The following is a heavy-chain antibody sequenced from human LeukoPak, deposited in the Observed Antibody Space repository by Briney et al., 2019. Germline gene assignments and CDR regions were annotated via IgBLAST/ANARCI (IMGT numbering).Heavy chain of an antibody. J-gene: IGHJ5*02. CDR2: IIPILGIA. CDR3: ATDPTVTTSKRAGWFDP. CDR1: GGTFSSYT. V-gene: IGHV1-69*02. D-gene: IGHD4-11*01. Sequence: SVKVSCKASGGTFSSYTISWVRRAPGQGLEWMGRIIPILGIANYAQKFQGRVTITADKSTSTAYMELSSLRSEDTAVYYCATDPTVTTSKRAGWFDPWGQGTLVTVSS.